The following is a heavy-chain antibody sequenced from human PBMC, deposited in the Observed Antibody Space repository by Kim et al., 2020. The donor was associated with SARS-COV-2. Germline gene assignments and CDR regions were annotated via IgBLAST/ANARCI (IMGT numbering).Heavy chain of an antibody. CDR3: ARDRDIYDSSGYTLYDY. Sequence: GGSLRLSCAASGFTFSDYYMSWIRQAPGKGLEWVSYISSSSSYTNYADSVKGRFTISRDNAKNSLYLQMNSLRAEDTAVYYCARDRDIYDSSGYTLYDYWCQGTLVTVSS. CDR2: ISSSSSYT. V-gene: IGHV3-11*06. CDR1: GFTFSDYY. J-gene: IGHJ4*02. D-gene: IGHD3-22*01.